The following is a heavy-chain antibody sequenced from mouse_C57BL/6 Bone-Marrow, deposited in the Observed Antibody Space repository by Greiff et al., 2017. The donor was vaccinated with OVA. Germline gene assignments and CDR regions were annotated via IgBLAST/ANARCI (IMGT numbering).Heavy chain of an antibody. V-gene: IGHV1-5*01. D-gene: IGHD1-1*01. CDR3: TRWDYYGSSSFAY. Sequence: EVQLQQSGTVLARPGASVKMSCKTSGYTFTSYWMHWVKQRPGQGLEWIGAIYPGNSDTSYNQKFKGKAKLTAVTSASTAYLELSSLTNEDSAVYYGTRWDYYGSSSFAYWGQGTLVTVSA. J-gene: IGHJ3*01. CDR1: GYTFTSYW. CDR2: IYPGNSDT.